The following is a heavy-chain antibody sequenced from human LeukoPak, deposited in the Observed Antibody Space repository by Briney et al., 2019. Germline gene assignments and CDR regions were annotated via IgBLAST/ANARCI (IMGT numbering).Heavy chain of an antibody. CDR2: ITASDYTT. D-gene: IGHD2-2*01. J-gene: IGHJ6*02. CDR3: AKAVVRRGGDYYYGMDV. Sequence: GGSLRLSCAASGFIFREYAMTWVRQAPGKGLEWVSSITASDYTTYADSVKGRFTISRDNSKNTLYLQMNSLRAEDTAVYYCAKAVVRRGGDYYYGMDVWGQGTTVTVSS. V-gene: IGHV3-23*01. CDR1: GFIFREYA.